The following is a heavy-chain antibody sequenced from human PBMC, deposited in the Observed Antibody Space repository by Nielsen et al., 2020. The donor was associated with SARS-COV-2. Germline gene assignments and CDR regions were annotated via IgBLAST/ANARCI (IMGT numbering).Heavy chain of an antibody. D-gene: IGHD1-26*01. Sequence: SGPTLVKPTQTLTLTCTFSGFSLSTSGMCVSWIRQPPGKALEWLALIDWDDDKYYSTSLKTRLTISKDTSKNQVVLTMTNMDPVDTATYYCARIPLESGSYLIDYYYYGMDVWGQGTTVTVSS. V-gene: IGHV2-70*01. CDR1: GFSLSTSGMC. CDR2: IDWDDDK. CDR3: ARIPLESGSYLIDYYYYGMDV. J-gene: IGHJ6*02.